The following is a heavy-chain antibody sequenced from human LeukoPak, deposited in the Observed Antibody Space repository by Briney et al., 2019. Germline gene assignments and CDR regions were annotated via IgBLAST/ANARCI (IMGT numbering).Heavy chain of an antibody. D-gene: IGHD5-24*01. V-gene: IGHV3-7*03. CDR1: GFTFSSYW. J-gene: IGHJ6*03. CDR3: AREIATWDYYYYMDV. Sequence: GGSLRLSCAASGFTFSSYWMTWVRQAPGKGLEWVANIKQDGSEKYYVDSVKGRFTISRDNAKNSLYLQMNSLRAEDTAFYYCAREIATWDYYYYMDVWGKGTPVTVS. CDR2: IKQDGSEK.